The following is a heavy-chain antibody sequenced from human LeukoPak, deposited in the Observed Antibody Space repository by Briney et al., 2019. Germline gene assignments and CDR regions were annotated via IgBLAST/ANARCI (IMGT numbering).Heavy chain of an antibody. D-gene: IGHD3-16*01. J-gene: IGHJ5*02. CDR1: GGSISGYY. CDR3: ARLHASRAEEFDP. V-gene: IGHV4-59*03. Sequence: PSETLSLTCTVSGGSISGYYWSWIRQPPGKGLEWIGYIYSSGRASYNPSLISRVTILVDTSKNQFSLTLTSVTAADTAVYYCARLHASRAEEFDPWGQGTLVTVSS. CDR2: IYSSGRA.